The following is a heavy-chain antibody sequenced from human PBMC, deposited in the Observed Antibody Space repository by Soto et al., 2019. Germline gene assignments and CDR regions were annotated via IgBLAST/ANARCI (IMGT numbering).Heavy chain of an antibody. J-gene: IGHJ6*02. Sequence: GGSLRLSCAASGFTVSSNYMSWVRQAPGKGLEWVSVIYSGGSTYYADSVKGRFTISRDNSKNTLYLQMNSLRAEDTAVYYCAREGGAYYDYNYYGMDVWGQGTMVTVSS. CDR3: AREGGAYYDYNYYGMDV. V-gene: IGHV3-53*01. D-gene: IGHD3-3*01. CDR2: IYSGGST. CDR1: GFTVSSNY.